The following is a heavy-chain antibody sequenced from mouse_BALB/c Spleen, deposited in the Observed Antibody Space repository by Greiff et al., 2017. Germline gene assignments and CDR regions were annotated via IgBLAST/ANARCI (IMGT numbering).Heavy chain of an antibody. Sequence: EVKLMESGAELVKPGASVKLSCTASGFNIKDTYMHWVKQRPEQGLEWIGRIDPANGNTKYDPKFQGKATITADTSSNTAYLQLSSLTSEDTAVYYCAAQDGYAMDYWGQGTSVTVSS. CDR1: GFNIKDTY. CDR2: IDPANGNT. V-gene: IGHV14-3*02. CDR3: AAQDGYAMDY. J-gene: IGHJ4*01.